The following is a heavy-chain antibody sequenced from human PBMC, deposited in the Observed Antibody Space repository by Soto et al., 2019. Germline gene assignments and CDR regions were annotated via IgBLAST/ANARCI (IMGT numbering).Heavy chain of an antibody. D-gene: IGHD3-22*01. CDR3: VRATYFSDSSGYTRCLDY. CDR2: SRDKPQGYST. CDR1: GFTLSDHY. Sequence: GGTLRLSCAVSGFTLSDHYIDWVRQAPGKGLEWVGRSRDKPQGYSTAYAATVKGRFTTSRDESKNSAYLQMNSLKTEDTAVYYCVRATYFSDSSGYTRCLDYWGQGTLVTVSS. V-gene: IGHV3-72*01. J-gene: IGHJ4*02.